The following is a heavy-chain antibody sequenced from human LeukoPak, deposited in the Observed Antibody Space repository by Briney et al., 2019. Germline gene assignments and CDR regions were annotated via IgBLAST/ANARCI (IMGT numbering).Heavy chain of an antibody. D-gene: IGHD2-15*01. Sequence: PGRSLRLSCAASGFTFSSYAMHWVRQAPGKGLEWVAVISYDGSNKYYADSVKGRFTISRDNSKNTLYLQTNSLRAEDTAVYYCARDRFVRYCSGGSCYSGSFDYWGQGTLVTVSS. V-gene: IGHV3-30*04. J-gene: IGHJ4*02. CDR2: ISYDGSNK. CDR1: GFTFSSYA. CDR3: ARDRFVRYCSGGSCYSGSFDY.